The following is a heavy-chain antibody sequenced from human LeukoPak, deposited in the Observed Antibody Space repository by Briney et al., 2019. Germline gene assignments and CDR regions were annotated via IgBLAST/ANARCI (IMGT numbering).Heavy chain of an antibody. D-gene: IGHD1-26*01. J-gene: IGHJ4*02. V-gene: IGHV3-7*01. CDR2: MNPDGSQK. CDR3: ARDPHHSALDY. Sequence: GGSLRLSCAASGFTFVSSWMTWVRQAPGRGLEWVAIMNPDGSQKSYVDSVKGRFTISRDNARNSLYVEMNSLRAEDTAVYYCARDPHHSALDYWGQGTLVTVSS. CDR1: GFTFVSSW.